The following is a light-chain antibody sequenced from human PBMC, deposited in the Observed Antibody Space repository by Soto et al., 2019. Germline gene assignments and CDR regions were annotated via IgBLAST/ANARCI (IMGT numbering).Light chain of an antibody. V-gene: IGLV2-14*01. J-gene: IGLJ1*01. CDR1: SSELAIYNY. CDR3: SSYTDSSNYV. Sequence: QSALTQPASVSGSPGQSITISCTGTSSELAIYNYVSWYQQQPGKAPKLMIYQVTNRPSGVSNRFSGSTSGNTASLTISGLQAEYEADYYCSSYTDSSNYVFGTGTKLTVL. CDR2: QVT.